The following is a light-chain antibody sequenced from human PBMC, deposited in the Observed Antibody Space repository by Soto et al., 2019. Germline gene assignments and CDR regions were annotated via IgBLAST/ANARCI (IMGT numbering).Light chain of an antibody. V-gene: IGLV2-8*01. CDR1: SSDVGGYKF. CDR3: SSYEGRNNLL. CDR2: EVN. Sequence: QSALTQPPSASGSPGQSVTISCTGTSSDVGGYKFVSWYQQHPGKAPKLVIYEVNKRPSGVPDRFSGSKSGNTASLAVSGLHAEDEAHYYCSSYEGRNNLLFGGGTKVTVL. J-gene: IGLJ2*01.